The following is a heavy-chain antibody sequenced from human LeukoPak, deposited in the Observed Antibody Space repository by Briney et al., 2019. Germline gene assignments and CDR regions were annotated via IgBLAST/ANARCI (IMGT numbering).Heavy chain of an antibody. J-gene: IGHJ5*02. CDR3: AKNGVGSSTSLFDP. CDR2: ISGSGGGT. CDR1: GFTFSSYA. V-gene: IGHV3-23*01. Sequence: PGGSLRLSCAASGFTFSSYAMSWVRQAPGKGLEWVSAISGSGGGTYYADSVKGRFTISRDNSKNTLYLQMNSLRAEDTAVYYCAKNGVGSSTSLFDPWGQGTLVTVSS. D-gene: IGHD2-2*01.